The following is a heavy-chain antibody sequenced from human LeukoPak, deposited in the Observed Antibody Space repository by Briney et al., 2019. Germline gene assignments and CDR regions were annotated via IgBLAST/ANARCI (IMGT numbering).Heavy chain of an antibody. CDR3: ARFSRPGDNSGHYLDH. V-gene: IGHV4-59*01. CDR2: TLYSGDT. J-gene: IGHJ4*02. D-gene: IGHD6-19*01. CDR1: GASISSYY. Sequence: PSETLSLTCNVSGASISSYYWSWIRQPPGKGLEWIAYTLYSGDTNYNPSLKSRVTISVDTYKNQFSLKLSSVTAADTAVYYCARFSRPGDNSGHYLDHWGQGTLVTVPS.